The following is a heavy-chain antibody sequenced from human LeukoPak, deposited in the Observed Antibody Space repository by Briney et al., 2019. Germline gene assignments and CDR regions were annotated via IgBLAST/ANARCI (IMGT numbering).Heavy chain of an antibody. CDR1: GFTFGDYA. CDR2: IKQDGSEK. V-gene: IGHV3-7*01. CDR3: ARLPVSSGWYFAFY. J-gene: IGHJ4*02. D-gene: IGHD6-19*01. Sequence: GGSLRLSCTASGFTFGDYAMNWVRQAPGKGLEWVANIKQDGSEKYYVDSVKGRFTISRDNAKNSLYLQMNSLRAEDTAVYYCARLPVSSGWYFAFYGGQGTLVTVSS.